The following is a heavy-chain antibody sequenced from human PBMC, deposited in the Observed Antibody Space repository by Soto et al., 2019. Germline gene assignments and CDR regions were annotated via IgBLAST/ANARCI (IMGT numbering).Heavy chain of an antibody. J-gene: IGHJ6*02. CDR2: IVVGSGNT. Sequence: GASVKVSCKASGFTFASSAMQWVRQARGQRLEWIGWIVVGSGNTNYAQKFQERVTITRDMSTSTAYMELSSLRSEDTAVYYCAARDGSESSGYTSQTLYYYYYGMDVWGQGTTVTV. D-gene: IGHD3-22*01. V-gene: IGHV1-58*02. CDR3: AARDGSESSGYTSQTLYYYYYGMDV. CDR1: GFTFASSA.